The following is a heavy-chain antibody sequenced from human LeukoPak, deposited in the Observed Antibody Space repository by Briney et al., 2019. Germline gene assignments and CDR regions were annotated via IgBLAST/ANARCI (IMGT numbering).Heavy chain of an antibody. J-gene: IGHJ3*02. D-gene: IGHD1-7*01. Sequence: GESLKISCQASGYSFNTFWIGWVRQKPGEGLEWVGIIYPGDSDTKYSPSVQGQVTISADKSITTAYLQWSSLKASDTAMYYCARNTPSENENYLDGFDIWGQGTMVTVFS. CDR1: GYSFNTFW. V-gene: IGHV5-51*01. CDR2: IYPGDSDT. CDR3: ARNTPSENENYLDGFDI.